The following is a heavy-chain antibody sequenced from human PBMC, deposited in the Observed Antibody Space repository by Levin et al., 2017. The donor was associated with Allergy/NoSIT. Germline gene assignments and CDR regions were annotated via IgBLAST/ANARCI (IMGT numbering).Heavy chain of an antibody. V-gene: IGHV1-8*01. D-gene: IGHD1-26*01. CDR3: ARMVGPRAVVGV. CDR1: GYTFSTYD. J-gene: IGHJ6*02. CDR2: MNPSTGNT. Sequence: GESLKISCKASGYTFSTYDINWVRQATGQGLEWMGWMNPSTGNTVYAQKFQGRVTITRNTSISTAYMELSSLTSEDTAVYYCARMVGPRAVVGVWGQGTTVAVS.